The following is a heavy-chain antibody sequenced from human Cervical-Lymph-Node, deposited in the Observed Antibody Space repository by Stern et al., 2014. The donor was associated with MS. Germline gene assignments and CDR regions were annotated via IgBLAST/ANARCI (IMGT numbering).Heavy chain of an antibody. V-gene: IGHV4-61*01. CDR3: ARGRIAAAGAPGRFEY. J-gene: IGHJ4*02. D-gene: IGHD6-13*01. CDR2: VYYSGNT. Sequence: QVQLQESGPGLVKPSETLSLTCTVSGGSVSSGSHYWTWIRQPPGKGLEWIGYVYYSGNTKYTPSLKSRVTMSIDASKNQFSLKLSSVTVADTAVYYCARGRIAAAGAPGRFEYWGQGTLVTVSS. CDR1: GGSVSSGSHY.